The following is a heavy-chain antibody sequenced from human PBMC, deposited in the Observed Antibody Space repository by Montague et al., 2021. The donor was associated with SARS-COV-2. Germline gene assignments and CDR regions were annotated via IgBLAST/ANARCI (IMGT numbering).Heavy chain of an antibody. Sequence: PALVKPTQTLTLTCTFSGFSLSTSGVGVGWIRQPPGKALEWLALIYWDDDKRYSQSLKSRLTITKDTSKNQVVLTVTNMDPVDTATYYCAHRRLHTGSFDYWGQGALVTVSS. J-gene: IGHJ4*02. D-gene: IGHD1-26*01. CDR2: IYWDDDK. V-gene: IGHV2-5*02. CDR1: GFSLSTSGVG. CDR3: AHRRLHTGSFDY.